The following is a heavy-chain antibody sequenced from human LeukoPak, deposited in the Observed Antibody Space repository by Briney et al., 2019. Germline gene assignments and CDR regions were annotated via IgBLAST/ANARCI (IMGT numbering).Heavy chain of an antibody. J-gene: IGHJ4*02. V-gene: IGHV4-59*08. CDR1: GGSISSYY. CDR2: IYYSGST. D-gene: IGHD1-26*01. CDR3: ARHSGSSPHYFDY. Sequence: KASETLSLTCTVSGGSISSYYWSWIRQPPGKGLEWIGYIYYSGSTNYNPSLKGRVTISVDTSKNQFSLKLSSVTAADTAVYYCARHSGSSPHYFDYWGQGTLVTVSS.